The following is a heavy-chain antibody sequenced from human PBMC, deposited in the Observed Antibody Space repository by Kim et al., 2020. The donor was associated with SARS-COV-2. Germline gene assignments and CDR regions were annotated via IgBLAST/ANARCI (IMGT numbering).Heavy chain of an antibody. CDR3: AKDGGRRDGYIGRHAPFDY. CDR2: ISGSGGST. V-gene: IGHV3-23*01. D-gene: IGHD5-12*01. Sequence: GGSLRLSCAASGFTFSSYAMSWVRQAPGKGLEWVSAISGSGGSTYYADSVKGRFTISRDNSKNTLYLQMNSLRAEDTAVYYCAKDGGRRDGYIGRHAPFDYWGQGTLVTVSS. J-gene: IGHJ4*02. CDR1: GFTFSSYA.